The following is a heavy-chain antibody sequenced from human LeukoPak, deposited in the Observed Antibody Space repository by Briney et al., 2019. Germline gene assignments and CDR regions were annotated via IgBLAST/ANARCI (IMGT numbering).Heavy chain of an antibody. Sequence: SETLSLTCTVSGGSISSYYWSWIRQPPGKGLEWIGYIYYSGSTNYNPSLKSQVTISVDTSKNQFSLKLSSVTAADTAVYYCARRRPANWFDPWGQGTLVTVSS. CDR3: ARRRPANWFDP. CDR1: GGSISSYY. V-gene: IGHV4-59*08. J-gene: IGHJ5*02. CDR2: IYYSGST.